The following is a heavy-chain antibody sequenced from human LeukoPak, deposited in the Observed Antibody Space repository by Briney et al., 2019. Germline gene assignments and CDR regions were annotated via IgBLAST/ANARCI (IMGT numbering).Heavy chain of an antibody. D-gene: IGHD3-22*01. J-gene: IGHJ4*02. Sequence: PGGSLRLSCAASGFSFSTYTMNWVRQAPGKGLEWVSAISGSGGSTYYADSVKGRFTISRDNSKNTLYLQMNSLRAEDTAVYYCAKERYYYDSSGYYSGPFDYWGQGTLVTVSS. CDR1: GFSFSTYT. V-gene: IGHV3-23*01. CDR3: AKERYYYDSSGYYSGPFDY. CDR2: ISGSGGST.